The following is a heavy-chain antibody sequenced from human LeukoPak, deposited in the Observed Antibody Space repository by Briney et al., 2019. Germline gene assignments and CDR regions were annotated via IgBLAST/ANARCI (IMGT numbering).Heavy chain of an antibody. CDR3: ARDRYGSGSKRLD. V-gene: IGHV3-21*01. D-gene: IGHD3-10*01. CDR2: ISSSSSYV. CDR1: RFTFSSYW. Sequence: GGSLRLSCAASRFTFSSYWMHWVRQAPGKGLEWVSSISSSSSYVYYADSVKGRFTISRDNAKNSLYLQMNSLRAEDTAVYYCARDRYGSGSKRLDWGQGTLVTVSS. J-gene: IGHJ4*02.